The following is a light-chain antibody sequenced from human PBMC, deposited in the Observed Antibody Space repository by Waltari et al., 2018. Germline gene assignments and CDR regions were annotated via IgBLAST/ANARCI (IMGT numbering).Light chain of an antibody. CDR2: GSS. Sequence: QSVLTQPPSVSGAPGQRVTISCTGSGSHIGAGYDVHWYQPLPRAAPKLLIYGSSSRPLGVPDLFFGSTSGTSASLAITGLQAEDEGDYYCQSYDTSLSVVFGGGTKLTVL. CDR3: QSYDTSLSVV. J-gene: IGLJ3*02. CDR1: GSHIGAGYD. V-gene: IGLV1-40*01.